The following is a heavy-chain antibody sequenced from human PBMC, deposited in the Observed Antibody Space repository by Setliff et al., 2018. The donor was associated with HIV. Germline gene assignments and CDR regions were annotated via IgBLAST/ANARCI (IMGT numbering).Heavy chain of an antibody. V-gene: IGHV1-8*03. J-gene: IGHJ6*02. Sequence: ASVKVSCKASGYTFTSYDINWVRQATGQGLEWMGWMNPNSGNTGYAQKFQGRVTITRNTSISTAYMELSSLRSEDTAVYYCARRYGRYYYYYGMDVWGQGTKVTVSS. CDR3: ARRYGRYYYYYGMDV. CDR1: GYTFTSYD. CDR2: MNPNSGNT. D-gene: IGHD3-10*01.